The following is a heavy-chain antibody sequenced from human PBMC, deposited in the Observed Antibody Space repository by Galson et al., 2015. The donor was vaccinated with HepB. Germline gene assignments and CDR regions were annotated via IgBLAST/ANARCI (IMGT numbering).Heavy chain of an antibody. CDR2: IKQDGSEK. Sequence: SLRLSCAASGFTFSSYWMSWVRQAPGNGLEWVANIKQDGSEKYYVDSVKGRFTISRDNAKNSLYLQMNSLRAEDTAVYYCARDGGGGNVVVAAMLGSGYAIDYWGQGTLVTVSS. CDR3: ARDGGGGNVVVAAMLGSGYAIDY. D-gene: IGHD2-15*01. V-gene: IGHV3-7*01. J-gene: IGHJ4*02. CDR1: GFTFSSYW.